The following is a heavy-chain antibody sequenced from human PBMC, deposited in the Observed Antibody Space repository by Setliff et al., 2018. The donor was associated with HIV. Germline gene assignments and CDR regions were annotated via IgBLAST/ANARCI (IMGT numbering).Heavy chain of an antibody. CDR1: GGFISSSSYY. D-gene: IGHD5-18*01. Sequence: SETLSLTCTVSGGFISSSSYYWGWIRQPPGKGLEWIGSIYYSGGTYCNPSLKSRVTISVDTSKNQFSLKLSSVTAADTAVYYCARDQGHSYGFYAFDIWGQGTMVTVSS. V-gene: IGHV4-39*07. J-gene: IGHJ3*02. CDR3: ARDQGHSYGFYAFDI. CDR2: IYYSGGT.